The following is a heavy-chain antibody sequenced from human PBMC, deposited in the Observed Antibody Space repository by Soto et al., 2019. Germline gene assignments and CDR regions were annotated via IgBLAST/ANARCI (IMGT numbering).Heavy chain of an antibody. CDR1: GASVSDKTFY. Sequence: SETLSLTCSVSGASVSDKTFYWSWLRQSPGKGLEWIGTISYTGDTFSNPSLKSRVSISVDTSENQFSLKLSSATAADTATYFCARRQYQLPTFFYYYGLDVWGPGTTVTVSS. CDR3: ARRQYQLPTFFYYYGLDV. V-gene: IGHV4-39*01. J-gene: IGHJ6*02. D-gene: IGHD2-2*01. CDR2: ISYTGDT.